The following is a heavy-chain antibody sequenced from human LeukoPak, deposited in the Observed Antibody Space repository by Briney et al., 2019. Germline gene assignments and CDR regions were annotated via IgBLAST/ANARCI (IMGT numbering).Heavy chain of an antibody. CDR2: INHRGST. CDR3: ARARAAWFDP. J-gene: IGHJ5*02. CDR1: GGSFSGYY. Sequence: PSETLSLTCAVYGGSFSGYYWSWIRQPPGKGLEWIGEINHRGSTNYNPSLKSRVTISVDTSKNQFSLKLSSVTAADTAVYYCARARAAWFDPWGQGTLVTVPS. V-gene: IGHV4-34*01.